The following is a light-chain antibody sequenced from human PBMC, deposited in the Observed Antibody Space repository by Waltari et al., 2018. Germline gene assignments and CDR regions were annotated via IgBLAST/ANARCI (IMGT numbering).Light chain of an antibody. Sequence: IVLTQSPGTLSLSPGERATLSCRASQSVSSSYLAWYQQKPGQAPRLRIYGASGRATGIPDMFSGSGSGTDFTLTISRLEPEDFAVYDCQQYGSSPGTFGQGTKVEIK. CDR2: GAS. CDR3: QQYGSSPGT. V-gene: IGKV3-20*01. CDR1: QSVSSSY. J-gene: IGKJ1*01.